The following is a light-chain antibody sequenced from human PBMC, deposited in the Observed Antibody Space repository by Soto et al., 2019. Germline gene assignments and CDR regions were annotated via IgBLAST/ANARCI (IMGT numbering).Light chain of an antibody. CDR2: EVS. Sequence: QPLLTQPASVSGSPGQSITISCTRTSRDVGSYNFVSWYQQHPGKVPKVMIYEVSKRPSGVSDRFSGSKSGNTASLTISGLQAEDEADYYCCADAGRSTYVFGTGTKVTVL. CDR1: SRDVGSYNF. J-gene: IGLJ1*01. V-gene: IGLV2-23*02. CDR3: CADAGRSTYV.